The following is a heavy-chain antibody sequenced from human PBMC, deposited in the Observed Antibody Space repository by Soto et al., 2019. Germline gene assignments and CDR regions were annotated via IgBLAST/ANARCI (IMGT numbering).Heavy chain of an antibody. CDR3: ARAPKGVINWFDP. D-gene: IGHD3-16*01. Sequence: GGSLRLSCAASGFTFRSYEMNWVRQAPGKGLEWVSYISSSGSTIYYADSVKGRFTISRDNAKNSLYLQMNSLRAEDTAVYYCARAPKGVINWFDPWGQGTLVTVSS. J-gene: IGHJ5*02. CDR2: ISSSGSTI. V-gene: IGHV3-48*03. CDR1: GFTFRSYE.